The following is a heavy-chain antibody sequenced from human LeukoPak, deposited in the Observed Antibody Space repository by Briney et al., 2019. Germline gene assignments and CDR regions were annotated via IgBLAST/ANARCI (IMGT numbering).Heavy chain of an antibody. V-gene: IGHV4-34*01. CDR3: ARVGLVGATSYFDY. CDR2: INHSGST. J-gene: IGHJ4*02. D-gene: IGHD1-26*01. Sequence: SETLSLTCAVYGGSFSGYYWSWIRQPPGKGLEWIGEINHSGSTNYNPPLKSRVTISVDTSKNQFSLKLSSVTAADTAVYYCARVGLVGATSYFDYWGQGTLVTVSS. CDR1: GGSFSGYY.